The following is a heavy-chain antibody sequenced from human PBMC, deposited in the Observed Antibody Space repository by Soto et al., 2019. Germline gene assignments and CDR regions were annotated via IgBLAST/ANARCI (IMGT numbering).Heavy chain of an antibody. J-gene: IGHJ4*02. D-gene: IGHD3-3*01. CDR3: ARAFVAGFLEWLSFDY. Sequence: ASVKVSCKASGCTFTGYYMHWVRQAPGQGLEWMGWINPNSGGTNYAQKFQGRVTMTRDTSISTAYMELSRLRSDDTAVYYCARAFVAGFLEWLSFDYWGQGTLVTVSS. CDR2: INPNSGGT. CDR1: GCTFTGYY. V-gene: IGHV1-2*02.